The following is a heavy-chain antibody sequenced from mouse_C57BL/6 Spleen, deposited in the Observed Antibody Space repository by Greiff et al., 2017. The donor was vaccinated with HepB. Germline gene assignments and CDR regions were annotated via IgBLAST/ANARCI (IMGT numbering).Heavy chain of an antibody. D-gene: IGHD3-2*02. CDR2: FYPGSGSI. Sequence: QVQLQQSGAELVKPGASVKLSCKASGYTFTEYTIHWVKQRSGQGLEWIGWFYPGSGSIKYNEKFKDKATLTADKSSSTVYMELSRLTSEDSAVYCCARHGVDSSGYFYYFDYWGQGTTLTVSS. CDR1: GYTFTEYT. CDR3: ARHGVDSSGYFYYFDY. J-gene: IGHJ2*01. V-gene: IGHV1-62-2*01.